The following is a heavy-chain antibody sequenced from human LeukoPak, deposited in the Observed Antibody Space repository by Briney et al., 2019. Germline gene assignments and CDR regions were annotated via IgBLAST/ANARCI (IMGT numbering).Heavy chain of an antibody. CDR2: IHKAGSES. J-gene: IGHJ4*02. V-gene: IGHV3-7*01. Sequence: PGGSLRLSCAASGFTFTNYWMTWVRQVPGKGLEWVANIHKAGSESHYVDSVKGRFAISRDNAKNSLYLQLSSLRAEDTAVYYCARGATMVRGVIITYFDYWGQGTLVTVSS. CDR3: ARGATMVRGVIITYFDY. D-gene: IGHD3-10*01. CDR1: GFTFTNYW.